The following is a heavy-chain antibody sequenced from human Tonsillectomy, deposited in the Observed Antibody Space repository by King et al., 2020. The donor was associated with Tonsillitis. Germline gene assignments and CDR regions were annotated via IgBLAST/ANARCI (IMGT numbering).Heavy chain of an antibody. V-gene: IGHV3-30-3*01. CDR2: ISYDGSDK. CDR3: ARDGRELTGDYFFGY. CDR1: GFTFSNYA. J-gene: IGHJ4*02. Sequence: VQLVESGGGVVQPGRSLRLSCAASGFTFSNYAMHWVRQAPGKGLEWVAVISYDGSDKYYADSVKGRFTISRGISKNTLYLQMNSLRAEDTAVYYCARDGRELTGDYFFGYWGQGTLVTGSS. D-gene: IGHD7-27*01.